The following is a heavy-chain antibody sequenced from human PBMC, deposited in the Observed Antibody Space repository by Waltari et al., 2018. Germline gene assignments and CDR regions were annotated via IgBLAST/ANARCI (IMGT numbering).Heavy chain of an antibody. V-gene: IGHV1-24*01. Sequence: QVQLVQYGAEVKKPGASVKVSCKVSGYSLTGLSMHWVRQAPGKGLEWMGGFDPKDAETIYAQNFQGRVAMTEDTSTDTAYIDLTSLTSEDTAIYYCTTFNWGHDAFDLWGQGTLVTVSS. D-gene: IGHD7-27*01. CDR3: TTFNWGHDAFDL. J-gene: IGHJ3*01. CDR1: GYSLTGLS. CDR2: FDPKDAET.